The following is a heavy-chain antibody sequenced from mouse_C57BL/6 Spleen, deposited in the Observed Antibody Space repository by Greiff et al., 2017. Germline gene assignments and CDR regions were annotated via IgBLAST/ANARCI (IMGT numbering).Heavy chain of an antibody. CDR3: ARGGDGYSPYYFDY. V-gene: IGHV3-6*01. CDR1: GYSITSGYY. CDR2: ISYDGSN. D-gene: IGHD2-3*01. J-gene: IGHJ2*01. Sequence: EVKLQESGPGLVKPSQSLSLTCSVTGYSITSGYYWNWIRQFPGNKLEWMGYISYDGSNNYNPSLKNRISITLDTSKNQFFLKLNSVTTEDTATYYCARGGDGYSPYYFDYWGQGTTLTVSS.